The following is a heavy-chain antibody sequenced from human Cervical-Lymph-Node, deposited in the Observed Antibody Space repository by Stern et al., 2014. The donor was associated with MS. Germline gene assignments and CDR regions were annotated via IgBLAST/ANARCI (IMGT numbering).Heavy chain of an antibody. CDR2: IWYDGSNK. CDR1: GFTFSSYG. Sequence: VQLVESGGGVVQPGRSLRLSCVASGFTFSSYGMHWVRQAPGQGLEWVAVIWYDGSNKYYADSVKGRFTISRDNSKNTLYLQMNSLRAEDTAVYYCARGHHAFDIWGQGTMVTVSS. J-gene: IGHJ3*02. CDR3: ARGHHAFDI. V-gene: IGHV3-33*01.